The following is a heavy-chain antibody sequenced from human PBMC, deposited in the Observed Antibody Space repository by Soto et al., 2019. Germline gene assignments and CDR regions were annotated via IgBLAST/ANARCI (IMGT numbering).Heavy chain of an antibody. Sequence: SVKVSCKTSGIIFSNSAVQWVRQARGQRLEWLGYITIAGGGTKYSQHLQGKITITRDMSTNTAYMDLSSLRSEDTAIYYCAAELYSGGRCCSFDIWG. CDR1: GIIFSNSA. V-gene: IGHV1-58*01. CDR2: ITIAGGGT. J-gene: IGHJ3*02. CDR3: AAELYSGGRCCSFDI. D-gene: IGHD2-15*01.